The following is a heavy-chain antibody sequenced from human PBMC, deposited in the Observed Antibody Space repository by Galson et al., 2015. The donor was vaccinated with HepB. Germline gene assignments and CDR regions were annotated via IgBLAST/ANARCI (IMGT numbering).Heavy chain of an antibody. CDR1: GGSFSGYY. Sequence: SETLSLTCAVYGGSFSGYYWSWIRQPPGKGLEWIGEINHSGSTNYNPSLKSRVTISVDTSKNQFSLKLSSVTAADTAVYYCARNRGDYYGSGSYYPFDPWGQGTLVTVSS. CDR3: ARNRGDYYGSGSYYPFDP. D-gene: IGHD3-10*01. V-gene: IGHV4-34*01. CDR2: INHSGST. J-gene: IGHJ5*02.